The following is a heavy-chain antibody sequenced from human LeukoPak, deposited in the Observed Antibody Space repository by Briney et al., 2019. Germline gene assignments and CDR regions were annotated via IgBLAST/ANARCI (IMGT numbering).Heavy chain of an antibody. CDR3: ARDAPQVPAAGVLAS. CDR2: MYSRGDT. D-gene: IGHD6-13*01. V-gene: IGHV3-53*01. J-gene: IGHJ5*02. Sequence: PGGSLRLSRAASGFTVSDNYMSWVRQAPGKGLEWVSVMYSRGDTYYADAVKGRFTFSRDISKNTLYLQMNGLRTEDTAMYYCARDAPQVPAAGVLASWGQGTLVTVSS. CDR1: GFTVSDNY.